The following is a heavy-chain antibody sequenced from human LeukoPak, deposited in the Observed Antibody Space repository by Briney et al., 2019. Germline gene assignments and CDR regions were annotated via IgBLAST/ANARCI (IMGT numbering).Heavy chain of an antibody. Sequence: ASVKVSCKASGYTFTGYYIHWVRQAPGQGLEWVAWINPNSGDTHYAQNFQGRVTMTRDTSISTASMDLSRLRSDDTAVYYCARAPKNDAYDIWGRGTMVTASS. CDR2: INPNSGDT. V-gene: IGHV1-2*02. J-gene: IGHJ3*02. CDR3: ARAPKNDAYDI. CDR1: GYTFTGYY.